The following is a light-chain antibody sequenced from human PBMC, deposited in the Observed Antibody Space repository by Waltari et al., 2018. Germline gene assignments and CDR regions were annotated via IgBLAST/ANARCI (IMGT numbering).Light chain of an antibody. CDR2: KVS. CDR3: MQGIHRPWT. CDR1: QSLVSSDGNTY. J-gene: IGKJ1*01. Sequence: DVVMTQSPLSLSVTLGQPASISCRSSQSLVSSDGNTYFNWFHQRPGQSPRRLFYKVSNRDSGGPDRFSGSGSGTDFTLTISRVEAEDVGVYYCMQGIHRPWTFGQGTKVEIK. V-gene: IGKV2-30*01.